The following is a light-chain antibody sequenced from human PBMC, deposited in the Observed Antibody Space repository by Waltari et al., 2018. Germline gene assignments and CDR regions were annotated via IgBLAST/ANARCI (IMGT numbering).Light chain of an antibody. Sequence: QSGLTQPASVSGSPGQSISISCTVTSSYVGNYNLVSWYQQYPGKAPKLMVYEVTKRTSGVSDRFSGSKSGNTASLTIYGLQSEDEADYYCCSYAGLGIYVFGTGTKVTVL. CDR3: CSYAGLGIYV. CDR2: EVT. CDR1: SSYVGNYNL. V-gene: IGLV2-23*02. J-gene: IGLJ1*01.